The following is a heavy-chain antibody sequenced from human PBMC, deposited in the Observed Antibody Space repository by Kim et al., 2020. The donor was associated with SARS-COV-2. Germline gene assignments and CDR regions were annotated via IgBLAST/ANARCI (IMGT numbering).Heavy chain of an antibody. Sequence: GGSLRLSCAASGFTFSSYEMNWVRQAPGKGLEWVSYISSSGSTIYYADSVKGRFTISRDNAKNSLYLQMNSLRAEDTAVYYCARDKHYCSSTSCYVRDAFDIWGQGTMVTVSS. CDR2: ISSSGSTI. V-gene: IGHV3-48*03. CDR3: ARDKHYCSSTSCYVRDAFDI. CDR1: GFTFSSYE. D-gene: IGHD2-2*01. J-gene: IGHJ3*02.